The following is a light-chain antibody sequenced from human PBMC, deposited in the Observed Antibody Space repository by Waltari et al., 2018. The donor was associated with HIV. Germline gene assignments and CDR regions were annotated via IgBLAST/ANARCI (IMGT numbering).Light chain of an antibody. CDR2: GAS. V-gene: IGKV3-20*01. Sequence: IVLTQSPGTQSLSPGERATLSCRASQRVSSGYLAWYQQKPGQAPRLLTYGASSRATGIPDRFSGSGSGTDFTLTISRLEPEDFAVYYCQQYGSSPGTFGQGTKVEIK. J-gene: IGKJ1*01. CDR3: QQYGSSPGT. CDR1: QRVSSGY.